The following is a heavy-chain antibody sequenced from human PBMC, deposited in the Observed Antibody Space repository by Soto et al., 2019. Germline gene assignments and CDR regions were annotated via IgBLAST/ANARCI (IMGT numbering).Heavy chain of an antibody. J-gene: IGHJ5*02. V-gene: IGHV1-69*13. CDR3: ASNYARGNWFDP. CDR1: GGAFSSYA. D-gene: IGHD4-4*01. CDR2: IIPIFGTA. Sequence: SVKVSCKAAGGAFSSYAISWVRQAPGQGLEWMGGIIPIFGTANYAQKFQGRVTITADESTSTAYMELSSLRSEDTAVYYCASNYARGNWFDPWGQGTLVTVSS.